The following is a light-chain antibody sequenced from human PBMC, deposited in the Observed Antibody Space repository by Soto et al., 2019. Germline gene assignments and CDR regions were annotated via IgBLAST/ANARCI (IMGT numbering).Light chain of an antibody. CDR2: ASS. J-gene: IGKJ5*01. CDR1: QSRGSNF. CDR3: QLYGISPH. V-gene: IGKV3-20*01. Sequence: EMWWAQAPGTLSLSPVERATLSCKTSQSRGSNFLAWYQHKPGQAPRLLIYASSNRATGIPDRFSGSASGTDFTLPINRLEPEDFAVYYCQLYGISPHFGQATRLEIK.